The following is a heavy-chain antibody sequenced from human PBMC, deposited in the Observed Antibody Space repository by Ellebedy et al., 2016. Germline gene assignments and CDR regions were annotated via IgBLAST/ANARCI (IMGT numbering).Heavy chain of an antibody. CDR2: IYYSGST. CDR1: GGSINSGDYY. J-gene: IGHJ5*02. CDR3: ARTYYYDSSGFFPRFDP. D-gene: IGHD3-22*01. V-gene: IGHV4-30-4*01. Sequence: SETLSLTCTVSGGSINSGDYYWSWIRQPPGKGLEWIGYIYYSGSTYYNPSLKSRLTISVDTSKNQFSLRLSSVTAADTAVYFCARTYYYDSSGFFPRFDPWGQGTLVTVSS.